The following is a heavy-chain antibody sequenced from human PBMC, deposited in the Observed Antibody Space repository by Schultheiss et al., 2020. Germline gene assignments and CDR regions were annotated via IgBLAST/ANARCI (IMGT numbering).Heavy chain of an antibody. Sequence: GESLKISCAASGFTFSSYWMSWVRQAPGKGLEWVANIKQDGSEKYYVDSVKGRFTISRDNAKNSLYLQMNSLRAEDTAVYYCARYGYYYYYGMDVWGQGTTVTVSS. V-gene: IGHV3-7*05. CDR1: GFTFSSYW. D-gene: IGHD4-17*01. J-gene: IGHJ6*02. CDR3: ARYGYYYYYGMDV. CDR2: IKQDGSEK.